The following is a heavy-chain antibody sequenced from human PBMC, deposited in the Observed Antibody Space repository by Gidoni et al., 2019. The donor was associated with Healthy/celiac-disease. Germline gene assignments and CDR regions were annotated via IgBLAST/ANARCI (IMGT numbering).Heavy chain of an antibody. CDR2: INPKSGGT. J-gene: IGHJ4*02. D-gene: IGHD6-13*01. Sequence: QVQLVQSGAEVKKPGASVKVSCKASGYSFTGHYMHWVRQAPGQGLEWMGWINPKSGGTNYAQKFQGRVTMTRDTSISTAYMELSTLRSDDTAVYYCSGRAAVGNDYFDYWGQGTLVTVSS. CDR3: SGRAAVGNDYFDY. V-gene: IGHV1-2*02. CDR1: GYSFTGHY.